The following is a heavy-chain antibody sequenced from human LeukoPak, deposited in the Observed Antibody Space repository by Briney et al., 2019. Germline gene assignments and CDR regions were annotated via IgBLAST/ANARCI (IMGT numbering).Heavy chain of an antibody. J-gene: IGHJ4*02. Sequence: AGGSLRLSCEASGFTFSDSAMRWVRQASGKGLEWVGRIRSKANSYATAYAASVKGRFTISRDDSKNTAYLQMNSLKTEDTAVYYCIRHLYGGETDYWGQGTLVTVSS. CDR3: IRHLYGGETDY. D-gene: IGHD4-23*01. CDR1: GFTFSDSA. CDR2: IRSKANSYAT. V-gene: IGHV3-73*01.